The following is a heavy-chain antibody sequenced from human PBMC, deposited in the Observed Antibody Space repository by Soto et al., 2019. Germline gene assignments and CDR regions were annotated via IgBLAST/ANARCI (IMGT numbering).Heavy chain of an antibody. CDR2: ISTWRDDK. CDR1: GYTFTDYG. CDR3: ARGIAVVHGYYYYGMDV. Sequence: ASVKVSCKASGYTFTDYGFSWVRQAPGQRPEWMGWISTWRDDKRDTHKFRDRVTMTTDTSTSTAYMELRSLRSDDTAVYYCARGIAVVHGYYYYGMDVWGQGTTVTVSS. J-gene: IGHJ6*02. V-gene: IGHV1-18*04. D-gene: IGHD6-19*01.